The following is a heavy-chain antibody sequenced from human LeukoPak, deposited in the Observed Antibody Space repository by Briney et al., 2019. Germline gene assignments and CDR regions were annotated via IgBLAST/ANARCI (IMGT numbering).Heavy chain of an antibody. CDR3: ARGYYDSSGYYFPFDY. CDR1: GFTVSSNY. J-gene: IGHJ4*02. Sequence: GGSLRLSCAASGFTVSSNYMSWVRQAPGKGLEWVSVTYSGGSTYYADSVKGRFTISRDNSKNTLYLQMNSLRAEDTAVYYCARGYYDSSGYYFPFDYWGQGTLVTVSS. CDR2: TYSGGST. D-gene: IGHD3-22*01. V-gene: IGHV3-53*01.